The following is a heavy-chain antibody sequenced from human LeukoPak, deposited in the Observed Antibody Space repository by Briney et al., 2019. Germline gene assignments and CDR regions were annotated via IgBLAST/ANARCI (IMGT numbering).Heavy chain of an antibody. CDR3: AKQTVAAVYYYGMDV. CDR1: GFPFSSYA. Sequence: GGSLRLSCAASGFPFSSYAMSWVRQAPGKGLEWISAISGSGGTTYYADSVKGRLTISRDNSKNTLYLQMNSLRAEDTAVYYCAKQTVAAVYYYGMDVWGQGTTVTVSS. D-gene: IGHD4-23*01. CDR2: ISGSGGTT. V-gene: IGHV3-23*01. J-gene: IGHJ6*02.